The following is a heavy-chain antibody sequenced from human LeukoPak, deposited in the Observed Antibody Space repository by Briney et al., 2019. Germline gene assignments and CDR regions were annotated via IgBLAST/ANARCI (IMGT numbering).Heavy chain of an antibody. CDR2: ISGSGGST. CDR1: GFTFSSYA. D-gene: IGHD3-3*01. Sequence: GGSLRLSCAASGFTFSSYAMSWVRQAPGKGLEWVSAISGSGGSTYYADSVKGRFTISRDNSKNTLYLQMNSLRAEDTAVYYCAKDPYYDFWTIRRDDAFDIWGRGTMVTVSS. CDR3: AKDPYYDFWTIRRDDAFDI. J-gene: IGHJ3*02. V-gene: IGHV3-23*01.